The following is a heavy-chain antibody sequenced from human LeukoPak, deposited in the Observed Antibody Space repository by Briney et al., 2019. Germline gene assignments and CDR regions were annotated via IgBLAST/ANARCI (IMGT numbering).Heavy chain of an antibody. J-gene: IGHJ4*02. CDR3: ARQMGYSTAWYSDN. D-gene: IGHD6-19*01. CDR2: INGSGGST. V-gene: IGHV3-66*04. Sequence: GGSLRLSCAASGFTVSSNYMSWVRQAPGKGLEWVSAINGSGGSTYYADSVKGRFTISRDNSKNTLYLQMNSLRAEDTAVYFCARQMGYSTAWYSDNWGQGTLVTVSS. CDR1: GFTVSSNY.